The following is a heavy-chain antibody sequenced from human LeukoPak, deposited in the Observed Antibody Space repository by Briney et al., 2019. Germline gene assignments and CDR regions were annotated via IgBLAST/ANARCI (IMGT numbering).Heavy chain of an antibody. CDR1: GYTFTSYD. CDR2: MNPNSGNT. J-gene: IGHJ6*03. D-gene: IGHD3-10*01. Sequence: EASVKVSCKASGYTFTSYDINWVRQATGQGLEWMGWMNPNSGNTGYAQKFQGRVTMTRNTSISTAYMELSSLRSEDTAVYYCARGTYGSYYYYMDVWGKGTTVTVSS. CDR3: ARGTYGSYYYYMDV. V-gene: IGHV1-8*01.